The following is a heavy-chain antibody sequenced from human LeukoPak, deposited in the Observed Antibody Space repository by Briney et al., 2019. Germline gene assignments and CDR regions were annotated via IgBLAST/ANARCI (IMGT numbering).Heavy chain of an antibody. J-gene: IGHJ4*02. D-gene: IGHD6-19*01. V-gene: IGHV3-43*02. CDR3: ARGDQWLIHY. CDR2: ISGDGGST. Sequence: GGSLRLSCAASGFTFHGHAMHWVRQVPGESLEWVSLISGDGGSTYYADSVKGRFTISRDNSKNSLHLQMNSLTTEDTALYYCARGDQWLIHYWGQGTLVTVSS. CDR1: GFTFHGHA.